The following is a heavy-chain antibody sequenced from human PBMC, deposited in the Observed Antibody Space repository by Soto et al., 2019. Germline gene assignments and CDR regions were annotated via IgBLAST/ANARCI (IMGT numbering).Heavy chain of an antibody. Sequence: QVQLQESGPGLVRPSGTLSLTCAVSGDSINSNYCWTWVRQPPGKGLEWIAEIYYSGGTSYNPSLKXXVXIXXDKSKNPFSLNLTSVTAADTAMYYCARDTGWGLGYWGQGTLVTVSS. CDR3: ARDTGWGLGY. V-gene: IGHV4-4*02. J-gene: IGHJ4*02. CDR2: IYYSGGT. D-gene: IGHD6-19*01. CDR1: GDSINSNYC.